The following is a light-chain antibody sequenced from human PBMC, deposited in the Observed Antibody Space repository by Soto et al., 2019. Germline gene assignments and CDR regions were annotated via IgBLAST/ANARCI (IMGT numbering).Light chain of an antibody. J-gene: IGKJ1*01. CDR2: AAS. V-gene: IGKV1-39*01. CDR3: QPSYFSLPT. CDR1: QSISKY. Sequence: DIQMTQSPSSLSASVGDRVTITCRASQSISKYLNWYQHKPGEAPKVLIFAASTLQSGVPSRFSGSGSGTEFTRTISSLQPEDFATYSCQPSYFSLPTFGYGTNVE.